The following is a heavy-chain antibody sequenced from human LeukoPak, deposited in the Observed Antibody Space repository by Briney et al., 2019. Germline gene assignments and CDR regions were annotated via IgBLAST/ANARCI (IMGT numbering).Heavy chain of an antibody. CDR1: GGTINDYA. CDR3: ATPPPGYSFSNHYYYMDA. CDR2: IIPLFGTV. V-gene: IGHV1-69*06. J-gene: IGHJ6*03. Sequence: SVKVSCKPSGGTINDYAVYWVRQAPGQGLEWMARIIPLFGTVNYAQHFQDRLTLFADKSTNTAHMELSSLRFDDTAIYYCATPPPGYSFSNHYYYMDAWGRGTTVTVSS. D-gene: IGHD1-1*01.